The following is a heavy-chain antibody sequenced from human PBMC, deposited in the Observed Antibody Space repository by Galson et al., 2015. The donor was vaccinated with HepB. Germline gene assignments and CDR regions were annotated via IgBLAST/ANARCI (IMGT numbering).Heavy chain of an antibody. J-gene: IGHJ6*02. CDR1: GFTFDDYA. Sequence: SLRLSCAASGFTFDDYAMHWVRQTPGKGLEWVSGINWNSGRIAYGDSVRGRFTISRDNTKNSLYLQMNSLRGDDTALYYCVKDTSAGIEVADQDYYYYYGMDVWGQGTTVTVSS. D-gene: IGHD6-19*01. CDR2: INWNSGRI. V-gene: IGHV3-9*01. CDR3: VKDTSAGIEVADQDYYYYYGMDV.